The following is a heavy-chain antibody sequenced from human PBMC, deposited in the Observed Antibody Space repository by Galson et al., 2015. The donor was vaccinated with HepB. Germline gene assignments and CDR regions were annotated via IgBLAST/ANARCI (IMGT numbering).Heavy chain of an antibody. J-gene: IGHJ4*01. V-gene: IGHV3-48*01. D-gene: IGHD6-19*01. CDR2: ISDSSSTI. CDR3: ARDVYNSGWPFDY. CDR1: GFTFSIYS. Sequence: SLRLSCAASGFTFSIYSMHWVRQAPGKGLEWVSHISDSSSTIYYADSVKGRFTISRDNAKNSLYLQMNSLRGEDTAVYYCARDVYNSGWPFDYWGQGTLVTVSS.